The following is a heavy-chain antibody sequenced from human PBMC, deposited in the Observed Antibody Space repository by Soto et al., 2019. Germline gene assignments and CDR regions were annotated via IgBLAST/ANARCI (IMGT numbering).Heavy chain of an antibody. J-gene: IGHJ6*02. CDR2: ISSSSSYI. D-gene: IGHD1-1*01. V-gene: IGHV3-21*01. CDR3: ARDLTGTTLGYYYGMDV. CDR1: GFTFSSYS. Sequence: LRLSCAASGFTFSSYSMNWVRQAPGKGLEWVSSISSSSSYIYYADSVKGRFTISRDNAKNSLYLQMNSLRAEDTAVYYCARDLTGTTLGYYYGMDVWGQGTTVTVS.